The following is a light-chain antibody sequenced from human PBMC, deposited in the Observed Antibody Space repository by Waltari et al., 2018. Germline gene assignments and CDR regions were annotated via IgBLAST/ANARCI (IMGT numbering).Light chain of an antibody. CDR3: CSFTSRSTWV. V-gene: IGLV2-14*01. CDR1: SSDVGVYNY. J-gene: IGLJ3*02. CDR2: DVS. Sequence: QSALTQPASVSGSPGQSITSSCTGTSSDVGVYNYVSWYQQHPGKVPKLLIFDVSNRPSGVSNRFSGSKSGNTASLTISGLQAEDESDYYCCSFTSRSTWVFGGGTKLTVL.